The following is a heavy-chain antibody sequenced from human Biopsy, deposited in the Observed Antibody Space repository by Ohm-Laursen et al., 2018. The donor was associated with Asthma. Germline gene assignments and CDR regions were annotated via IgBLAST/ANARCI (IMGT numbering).Heavy chain of an antibody. CDR2: IYCSGST. V-gene: IGHV4-30-4*08. CDR3: ARASVAASSNWFDP. J-gene: IGHJ5*02. CDR1: GGSINIGDYY. Sequence: TLSLTCTVSGGSINIGDYYWSWIRQHPVKGLEWIGHIYCSGSTYYNPSLKSRVSISLDTSKNQFSLSLTSVTAADTAVYYCARASVAASSNWFDPWGQGTLVIVSS. D-gene: IGHD6-19*01.